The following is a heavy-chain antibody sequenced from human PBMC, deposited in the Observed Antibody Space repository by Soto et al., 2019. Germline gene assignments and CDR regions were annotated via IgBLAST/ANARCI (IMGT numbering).Heavy chain of an antibody. Sequence: SETLSLTCTVSGGSIRSGDYYWSWIRQPPGKGLEWIGYIYYSGSTYYNPSLKSQITISVDTSKNQFSLKLSSVTAADTAVYYCARDSSGYLSLDYWGQGALVTVSS. J-gene: IGHJ4*02. CDR2: IYYSGST. CDR1: GGSIRSGDYY. CDR3: ARDSSGYLSLDY. V-gene: IGHV4-30-4*01. D-gene: IGHD3-22*01.